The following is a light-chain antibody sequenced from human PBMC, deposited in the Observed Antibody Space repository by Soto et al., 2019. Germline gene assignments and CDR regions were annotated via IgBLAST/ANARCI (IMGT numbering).Light chain of an antibody. CDR3: CSYAASNTFV. J-gene: IGLJ1*01. V-gene: IGLV1-40*01. CDR1: SSNIGAGYD. CDR2: GNS. Sequence: QSALTQPPSVSGAPGQRVTISCTGSSSNIGAGYDVHWYQQLPGTAPKLLIYGNSNRPSGVPDRFSGSKSGTSASLAITGLQAEDEADYYCCSYAASNTFVFGTGTKVTVL.